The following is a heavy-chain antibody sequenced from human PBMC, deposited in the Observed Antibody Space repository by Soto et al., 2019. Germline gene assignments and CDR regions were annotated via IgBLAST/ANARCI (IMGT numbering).Heavy chain of an antibody. V-gene: IGHV1-2*04. D-gene: IGHD3-10*01. J-gene: IGHJ6*02. Sequence: ASVKVSCKASGYTFTGYYMHWVRQAPGQGLEWMGWINPNSGGTNYAQKFQGWVTMTRDTSISTAYMELSRLRSDDTAVYYCARGWYYGSGSHSYGMGVWGQGATVTVSS. CDR3: ARGWYYGSGSHSYGMGV. CDR2: INPNSGGT. CDR1: GYTFTGYY.